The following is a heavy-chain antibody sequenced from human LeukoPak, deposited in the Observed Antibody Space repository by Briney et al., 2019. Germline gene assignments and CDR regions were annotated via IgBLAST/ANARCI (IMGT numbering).Heavy chain of an antibody. CDR3: ARDLDGPYSSSWYYMDV. Sequence: GGSLRLSCAAPGFTLSSYSMNWVRQAPGKGLEWVSSISSSSSYIYYADSVKGRFTISRDNAKNSLYLQMNSLRAEDTAVYYCARDLDGPYSSSWYYMDVWGKGTTVTVSS. J-gene: IGHJ6*03. CDR2: ISSSSSYI. D-gene: IGHD6-13*01. CDR1: GFTLSSYS. V-gene: IGHV3-21*01.